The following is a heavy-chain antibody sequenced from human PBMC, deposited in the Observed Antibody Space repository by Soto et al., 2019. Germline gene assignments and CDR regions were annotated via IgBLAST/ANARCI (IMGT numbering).Heavy chain of an antibody. CDR3: ARGPNDLSSGWYPGQYYFEY. J-gene: IGHJ4*02. Sequence: SVKVSCKASGYTFTSYDINWVRQATGQGLEWMGWMNPNSGNTGYAQKFQGRVTMTRNTSISTAYMELSSLRSEDTAVYYCARGPNDLSSGWYPGQYYFEYWGQGTRVTVSS. CDR2: MNPNSGNT. D-gene: IGHD6-19*01. V-gene: IGHV1-8*01. CDR1: GYTFTSYD.